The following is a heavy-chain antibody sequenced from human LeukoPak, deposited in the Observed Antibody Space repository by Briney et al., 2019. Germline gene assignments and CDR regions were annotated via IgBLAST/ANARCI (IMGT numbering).Heavy chain of an antibody. V-gene: IGHV1-69*05. CDR1: GGTFSSYA. CDR3: ASRPFYDSSGYHSPDTY. D-gene: IGHD3-22*01. CDR2: IIPIFGTA. J-gene: IGHJ4*02. Sequence: SLKVSCKASGGTFSSYAISWVRQAPGQGLEWMGGIIPIFGTANYAQKFQGRVTITTDESTSTAYMELSSLRSEDTAVYYCASRPFYDSSGYHSPDTYWGQGTLVTVSS.